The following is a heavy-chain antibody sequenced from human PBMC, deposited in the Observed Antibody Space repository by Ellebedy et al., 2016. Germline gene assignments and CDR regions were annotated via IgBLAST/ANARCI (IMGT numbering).Heavy chain of an antibody. D-gene: IGHD1-14*01. Sequence: ASVKVSXXASGYTFTSYDINWVRQATGQGLEWMGWMNPNSGNTGYAQKFQGRVTMTSDTSISTAYMELSRLRSDDTAVYYCARETGARTVPFDYWGQGTLVTVSS. J-gene: IGHJ4*02. CDR2: MNPNSGNT. CDR1: GYTFTSYD. V-gene: IGHV1-8*01. CDR3: ARETGARTVPFDY.